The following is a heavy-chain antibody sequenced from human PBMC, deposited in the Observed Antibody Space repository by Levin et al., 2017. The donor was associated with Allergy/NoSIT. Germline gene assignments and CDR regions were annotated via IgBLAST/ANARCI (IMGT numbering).Heavy chain of an antibody. J-gene: IGHJ5*02. Sequence: SETLSLTCTVSGGSISSSSYYWGWIRQPPGKGLEWIGSIYYSGSTYYNPSLKSRVTISVDTSKNQFSLKLSSVTAADTAVYYCARHEYYYDSSGYPRWFDPWGQGTLVTVSS. V-gene: IGHV4-39*01. D-gene: IGHD3-22*01. CDR2: IYYSGST. CDR3: ARHEYYYDSSGYPRWFDP. CDR1: GGSISSSSYY.